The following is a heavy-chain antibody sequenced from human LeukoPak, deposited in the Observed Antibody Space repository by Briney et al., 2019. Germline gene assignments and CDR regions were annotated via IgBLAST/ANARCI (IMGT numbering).Heavy chain of an antibody. Sequence: SVKVSCKASGGTFSSYAIGWVRQAPGQGLEWMGGIIPIFGTANYAQKFQGRVTITTDESTSTAYMELSSLRSEDTAVYYCARDTAYSSGWFPFGWFDPWGQGTLVPVSS. CDR2: IIPIFGTA. J-gene: IGHJ5*02. D-gene: IGHD6-19*01. V-gene: IGHV1-69*05. CDR3: ARDTAYSSGWFPFGWFDP. CDR1: GGTFSSYA.